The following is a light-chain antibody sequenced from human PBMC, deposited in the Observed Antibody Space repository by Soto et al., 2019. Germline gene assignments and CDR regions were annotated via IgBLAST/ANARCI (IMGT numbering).Light chain of an antibody. J-gene: IGKJ4*01. CDR3: QQRSNWPLT. CDR2: DAS. CDR1: QSISNY. Sequence: EIVLTQSPATLSLSPGERATLSYTASQSISNYVAWYQQKPGQAPRLLIYDASSRATGVPARFSGSGSGTDFTLTISSLEAEDFAVYYCQQRSNWPLTFGGGTKVEIK. V-gene: IGKV3-11*01.